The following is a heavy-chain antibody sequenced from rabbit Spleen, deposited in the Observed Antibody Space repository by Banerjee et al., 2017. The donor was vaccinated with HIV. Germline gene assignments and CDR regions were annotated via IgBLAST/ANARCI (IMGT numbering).Heavy chain of an antibody. CDR3: ARDAAGREDFNL. CDR2: IDVSGGSTT. V-gene: IGHV1S45*01. Sequence: QEQLVEYGGDLVKPGASLTLTCKASGLDLSVNYWICWVRQAPGKGLEWIACIDVSGGSTTHYASWAKGRFTVSKTSSTTATLQMTSLTVADTATYFCARDAAGREDFNLWGHGTLVTVS. CDR1: GLDLSVNYW. J-gene: IGHJ4*01. D-gene: IGHD4-2*01.